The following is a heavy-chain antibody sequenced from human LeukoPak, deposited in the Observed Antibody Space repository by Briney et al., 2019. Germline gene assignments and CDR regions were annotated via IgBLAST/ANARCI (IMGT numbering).Heavy chain of an antibody. V-gene: IGHV3-23*01. CDR3: AEVLVVIVPAAIGGFDY. CDR2: ISGSGGST. J-gene: IGHJ4*02. Sequence: GGSLRLSCAASGFTFSSYAMSWVRQAPGKGLEWVSAISGSGGSTYYADSVKGGFTISRDNSKNTLYLQTNSLRAEDTAVYYCAEVLVVIVPAAIGGFDYWGQGTLVTVSS. D-gene: IGHD2-2*01. CDR1: GFTFSSYA.